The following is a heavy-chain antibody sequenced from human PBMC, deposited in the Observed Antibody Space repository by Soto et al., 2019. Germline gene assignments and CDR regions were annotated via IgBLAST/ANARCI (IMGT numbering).Heavy chain of an antibody. CDR3: ARHTSRGYSSSWYFED. CDR2: TYYSAGT. CDR1: GGSVSSSSYY. J-gene: IGHJ4*02. D-gene: IGHD6-13*01. Sequence: SETLSLTCNVSGGSVSSSSYYWGWIRQAPGKGLEWIVSTYYSAGTYYNPSLKSRITTSMDASKNQFSLTVTSVTAADTAIYYCARHTSRGYSSSWYFEDWGQGTPVTVSS. V-gene: IGHV4-39*01.